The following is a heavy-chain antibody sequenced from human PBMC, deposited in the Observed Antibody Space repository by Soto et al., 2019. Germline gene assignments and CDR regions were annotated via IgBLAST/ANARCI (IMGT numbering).Heavy chain of an antibody. J-gene: IGHJ4*02. V-gene: IGHV4-39*07. CDR3: ARAELRSFDY. CDR1: GGSISSSRSY. D-gene: IGHD4-17*01. Sequence: PSETLSLTCNVSGGSISSSRSYWAWIRQPPGKGLEWIANIFYSGSTYYNPSLASRVTVSVDTSKNQFSLKLSSVTAADTAVYYCARAELRSFDYWGQGTLVTVSS. CDR2: IFYSGST.